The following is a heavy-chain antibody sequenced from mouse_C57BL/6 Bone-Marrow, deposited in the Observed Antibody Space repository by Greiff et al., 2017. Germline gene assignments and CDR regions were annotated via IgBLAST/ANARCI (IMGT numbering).Heavy chain of an antibody. V-gene: IGHV1-81*01. CDR2: IYPRSGNT. CDR1: GYTFPSYG. CDR3: ARNRYYYGSPWFAY. Sequence: VQLQQSGAELARPGASVKLSCKASGYTFPSYGISWVKQRTGQGLEWIGEIYPRSGNTYYNEKFKGKATLTADKSSSTAYMELRSLTSEDSAVYFCARNRYYYGSPWFAYWGQGTLVTVSA. J-gene: IGHJ3*01. D-gene: IGHD1-1*01.